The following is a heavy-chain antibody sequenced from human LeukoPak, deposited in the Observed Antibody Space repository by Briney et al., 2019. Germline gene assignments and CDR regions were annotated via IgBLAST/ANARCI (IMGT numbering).Heavy chain of an antibody. V-gene: IGHV4-61*02. Sequence: SETLSLTCTVSGGSISSGSYYWSWIRQPAGKGLEWIGRIYTSGSTNYNPSLKSRVTISVDTSKNQFSLKLSSVTAADTAVYYCARGQTGTANWGQGTLVTVSS. CDR3: ARGQTGTAN. CDR1: GGSISSGSYY. J-gene: IGHJ4*02. D-gene: IGHD1-1*01. CDR2: IYTSGST.